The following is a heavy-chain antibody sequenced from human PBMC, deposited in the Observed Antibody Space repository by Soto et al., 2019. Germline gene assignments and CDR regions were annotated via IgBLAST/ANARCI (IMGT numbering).Heavy chain of an antibody. CDR2: ISAYNGNT. Sequence: QVQLVQSGAEVKKPGASVKVSCKASGYTFTSYGISWMRQAPGQGLEWMGWISAYNGNTNYAQKLQGRVTMTTDTSTSTAYMELRSLRSDDTAVYYCARVRVRAIAVGYDAFDIWGQGTMVTVSS. CDR3: ARVRVRAIAVGYDAFDI. D-gene: IGHD6-19*01. J-gene: IGHJ3*02. V-gene: IGHV1-18*01. CDR1: GYTFTSYG.